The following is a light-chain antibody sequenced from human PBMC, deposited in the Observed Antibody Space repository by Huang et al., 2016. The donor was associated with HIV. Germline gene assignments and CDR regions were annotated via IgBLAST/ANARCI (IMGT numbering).Light chain of an antibody. CDR2: GSA. Sequence: IVMTQSPATLSVSPGERVTLTCRANRSGSTNLAWYQQRPGQAPRLLVYGSATRAPGVPARVSGSGSGTDFSLTISSLQSEDFALYYCHQYNNWLLSFGGGTRVEI. V-gene: IGKV3-15*01. CDR3: HQYNNWLLS. CDR1: RSGSTN. J-gene: IGKJ4*01.